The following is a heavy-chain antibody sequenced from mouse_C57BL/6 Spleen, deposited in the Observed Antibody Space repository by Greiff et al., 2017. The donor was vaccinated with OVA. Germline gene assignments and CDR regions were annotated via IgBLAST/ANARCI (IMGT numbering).Heavy chain of an antibody. V-gene: IGHV1-39*01. CDR1: GYSFTDYY. J-gene: IGHJ2*01. CDR3: ARGRSDSPYFDY. CDR2: INPNYGTT. Sequence: VQLQQSGPELVKPGASVKISCKASGYSFTDYYMNWVKQSHGKSLEWIGVINPNYGTTSYNQKFKGKATLTVYQSSSPAYMQLNSLTSEDSAVYDCARGRSDSPYFDYWGQGTTLTVSS. D-gene: IGHD2-12*01.